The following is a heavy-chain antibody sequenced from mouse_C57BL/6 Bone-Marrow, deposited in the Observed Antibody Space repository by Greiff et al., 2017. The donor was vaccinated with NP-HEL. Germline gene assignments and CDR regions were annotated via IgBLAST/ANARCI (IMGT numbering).Heavy chain of an antibody. CDR1: GFTFSNYW. D-gene: IGHD1-1*01. Sequence: EVKVEESGGGLVQPGGSMKLSCVASGFTFSNYWMNWVRQSPEQGLEWVAQIRLKSDNYATHYAVSVKGRFTISRDESKSSVYLQMNNLRAEDTGIYYCTLYYYGSSSFAYWGQGTLVTVSA. V-gene: IGHV6-3*01. CDR3: TLYYYGSSSFAY. CDR2: IRLKSDNYAT. J-gene: IGHJ3*01.